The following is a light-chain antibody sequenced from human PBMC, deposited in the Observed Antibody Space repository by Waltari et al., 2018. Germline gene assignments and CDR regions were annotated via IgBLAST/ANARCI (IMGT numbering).Light chain of an antibody. V-gene: IGKV3-20*01. J-gene: IGKJ1*01. CDR1: QSVSRT. CDR3: QHYVSLPAT. CDR2: GAS. Sequence: SCRASQSVSRTLDWYQQKPGQAPRLLIYGASRRATGIPDRFSGSGSGTDFSLTISRLEPDDSAVYFCQHYVSLPATFGQGTKVEIK.